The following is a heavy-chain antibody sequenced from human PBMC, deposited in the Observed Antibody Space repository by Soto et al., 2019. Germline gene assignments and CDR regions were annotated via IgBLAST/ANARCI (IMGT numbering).Heavy chain of an antibody. CDR1: GGSISSSSYY. V-gene: IGHV4-39*01. Sequence: SETLSLTCTVSGGSISSSSYYWGWIRQPPGKGLEWIGSIYYSGSTYYNPSLKSRVTISVDTSKNQFSLKLSSVTAADTAVYYCARHRRYDSSGYYYGPHFDYWGQGTQVTISS. D-gene: IGHD3-22*01. CDR2: IYYSGST. CDR3: ARHRRYDSSGYYYGPHFDY. J-gene: IGHJ4*02.